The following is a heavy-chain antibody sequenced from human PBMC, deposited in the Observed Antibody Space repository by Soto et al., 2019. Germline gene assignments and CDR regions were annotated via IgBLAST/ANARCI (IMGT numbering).Heavy chain of an antibody. Sequence: SVKVSCKASGGTFSSYAISWVRQAPGQGLEWMGGIIPIFGTANYAQKFQGRVTITADESTSTAYMELSSLRSEDTAVYYCARDYSRRYDWSDSWGQGTLVTVSS. CDR2: IIPIFGTA. J-gene: IGHJ5*01. CDR3: ARDYSRRYDWSDS. CDR1: GGTFSSYA. V-gene: IGHV1-69*13. D-gene: IGHD1-26*01.